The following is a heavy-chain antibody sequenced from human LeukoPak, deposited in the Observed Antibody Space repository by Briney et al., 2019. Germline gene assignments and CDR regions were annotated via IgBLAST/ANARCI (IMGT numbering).Heavy chain of an antibody. D-gene: IGHD3-9*01. CDR2: ISYDGSNK. CDR3: ARASILTYYDILTGYYNGYYFDY. Sequence: PGGSLRLSCAASGFTFSSYAMHWVRQAPGKGLEWVAVISYDGSNKYYADSVKGRFTTSRDNSKNTLYLQMNSLRAEDTAVYYCARASILTYYDILTGYYNGYYFDYWGQGTLVTVSS. V-gene: IGHV3-30-3*01. CDR1: GFTFSSYA. J-gene: IGHJ4*02.